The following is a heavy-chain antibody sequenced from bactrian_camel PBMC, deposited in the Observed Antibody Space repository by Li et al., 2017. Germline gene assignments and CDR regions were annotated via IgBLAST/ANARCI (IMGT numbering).Heavy chain of an antibody. Sequence: HVQLVESGGGSVQPGGSLTLSCAASRFTASTGCMGWFRQAPGEERDGVAAMWPGGGSTYYSDSVKDRFTISRDNAKNTLYLQLSSLKTEDTALYYCATIRVRTYGGSWFPAFGYWGQGTQVTVS. V-gene: IGHV3S1*01. J-gene: IGHJ6*01. CDR1: RFTASTGC. D-gene: IGHD6*01. CDR2: MWPGGGST. CDR3: ATIRVRTYGGSWFPAFGY.